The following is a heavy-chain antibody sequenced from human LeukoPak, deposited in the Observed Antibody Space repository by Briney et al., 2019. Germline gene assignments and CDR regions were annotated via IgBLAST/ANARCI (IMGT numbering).Heavy chain of an antibody. CDR2: INHSGST. V-gene: IGHV4-34*01. J-gene: IGHJ4*02. CDR3: AGGRDGYNFLNRGEYYYFDY. Sequence: SETLSLTCAVYGGSFSGYYWSWIRQPPGKGLEWIGEINHSGSTNYNPSLKNRVTISVDTSKNQFSLKLSSVAAADTAVYYCAGGRDGYNFLNRGEYYYFDYWGQGTLVTVSS. D-gene: IGHD5-24*01. CDR1: GGSFSGYY.